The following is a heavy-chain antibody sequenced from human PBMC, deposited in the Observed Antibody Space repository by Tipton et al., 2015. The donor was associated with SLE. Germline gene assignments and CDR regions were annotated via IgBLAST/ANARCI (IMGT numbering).Heavy chain of an antibody. V-gene: IGHV4-39*07. D-gene: IGHD5-18*01. CDR1: GGSISSSSYY. J-gene: IGHJ4*02. CDR2: INHSGST. CDR3: ARGLRGYSYGWMDY. Sequence: GLVKPSETLSLTCTVSGGSISSSSYYWSWIRQPPGKGLEWIGEINHSGSTNYNPSLKSRVTISVDTSKNQFSLKLSSVTAADTAVYYCARGLRGYSYGWMDYWGQGTLVTVSS.